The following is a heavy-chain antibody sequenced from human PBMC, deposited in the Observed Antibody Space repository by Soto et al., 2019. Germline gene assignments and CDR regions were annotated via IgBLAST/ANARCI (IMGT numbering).Heavy chain of an antibody. CDR3: ARDPGDTVAHYPLYNYDH. D-gene: IGHD2-21*01. J-gene: IGHJ4*02. V-gene: IGHV1-46*01. CDR2: INPSGGSI. Sequence: QVRLVQSGAEVKKPGASVKVSCKASGYTFTSYYMHWVRQAPGQGLEWMGIINPSGGSISYVQKFQAVVALPSYTSNSTGYRELGTLTSEDTSQHHCARDPGDTVAHYPLYNYDHWGQGTLVTVSS. CDR1: GYTFTSYY.